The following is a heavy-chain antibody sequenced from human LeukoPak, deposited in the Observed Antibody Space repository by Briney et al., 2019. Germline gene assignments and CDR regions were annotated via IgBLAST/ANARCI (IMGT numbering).Heavy chain of an antibody. J-gene: IGHJ4*02. CDR2: FDPEDGET. CDR1: GYTLTELS. Sequence: ASVKVSCKVSGYTLTELSMHWVRQAPGKGLEWMGGFDPEDGETIYAQKFQGRVTMTEDTSTDTAYMELSSLGSEDTAVYYCATGPSTRPPYDSSGYYFALPDYWGQGTLVTVSS. CDR3: ATGPSTRPPYDSSGYYFALPDY. V-gene: IGHV1-24*01. D-gene: IGHD3-22*01.